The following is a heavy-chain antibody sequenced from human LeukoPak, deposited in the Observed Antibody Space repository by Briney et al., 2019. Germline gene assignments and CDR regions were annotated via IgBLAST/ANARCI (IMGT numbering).Heavy chain of an antibody. CDR2: IYSGGST. J-gene: IGHJ3*02. CDR1: GFTVSSNY. D-gene: IGHD1-14*01. V-gene: IGHV3-53*01. Sequence: GGSLRLFCAASGFTVSSNYMSWVRQAPGKGLEWVSVIYSGGSTYYADSVKGRFTISRDNSKNTLYLQMNSLRAEDTAVYYCARHFEPKYLTKAAFDIWGQGTMVTVSS. CDR3: ARHFEPKYLTKAAFDI.